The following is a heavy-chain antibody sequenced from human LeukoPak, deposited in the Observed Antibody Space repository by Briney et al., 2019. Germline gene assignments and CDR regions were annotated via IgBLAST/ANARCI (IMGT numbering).Heavy chain of an antibody. V-gene: IGHV4-39*01. CDR1: GGSISSSSYY. J-gene: IGHJ4*02. D-gene: IGHD3/OR15-3a*01. Sequence: PSETLSLTCTVSGGSISSSSYYWGWIRQPPGKGLEWIGSIYYSGSTYYNPSLKSRVSISIDTSKNQFSLKLTSVTAADTAVYYCARQTGSGLFILPGGQGTLVTVSS. CDR2: IYYSGST. CDR3: ARQTGSGLFILP.